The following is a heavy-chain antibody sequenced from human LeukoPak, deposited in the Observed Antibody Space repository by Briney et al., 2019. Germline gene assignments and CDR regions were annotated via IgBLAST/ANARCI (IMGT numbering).Heavy chain of an antibody. D-gene: IGHD2-8*01. Sequence: RGGSLRDSCAPSGFTFDDYGMSCVRQALGEGVEWVSGINWNGGSTGYADSVNGRFTISRDNAKNSLYLQMNSLRAEDTALYYCAGAPNGLYLLDYWGQGTLPTVSS. J-gene: IGHJ4*02. CDR1: GFTFDDYG. CDR3: AGAPNGLYLLDY. V-gene: IGHV3-20*04. CDR2: INWNGGST.